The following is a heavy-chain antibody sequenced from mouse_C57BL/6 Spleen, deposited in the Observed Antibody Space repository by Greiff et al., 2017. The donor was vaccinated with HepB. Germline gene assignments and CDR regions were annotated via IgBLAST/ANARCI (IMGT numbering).Heavy chain of an antibody. D-gene: IGHD2-3*01. J-gene: IGHJ2*01. Sequence: QVQLQQPGAELVMPGASVKLSCKASGYTFTSYWMHWVKQRPGQGLEWIGEIDPSDSYTNYNQKFKGKSTLTVEKSSSTAYMQLSSLTSEDSAVYYCARGGYYRYFDYWGQGTTLTVSS. CDR3: ARGGYYRYFDY. V-gene: IGHV1-69*01. CDR2: IDPSDSYT. CDR1: GYTFTSYW.